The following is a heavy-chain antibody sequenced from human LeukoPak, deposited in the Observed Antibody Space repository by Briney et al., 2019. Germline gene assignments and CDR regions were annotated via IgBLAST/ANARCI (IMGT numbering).Heavy chain of an antibody. J-gene: IGHJ4*02. CDR2: ISTSSIYI. CDR1: GFTFNTYS. V-gene: IGHV3-21*01. D-gene: IGHD6-6*01. Sequence: GGSLRLSCAASGFTFNTYSMNWVRRAPGKGLEWVSSISTSSIYIYYADSVKGRFTISRDNAKNSLYLQMDSLRAEDTAVYYCARGEWGSSPFDYWGQGSLVTVSS. CDR3: ARGEWGSSPFDY.